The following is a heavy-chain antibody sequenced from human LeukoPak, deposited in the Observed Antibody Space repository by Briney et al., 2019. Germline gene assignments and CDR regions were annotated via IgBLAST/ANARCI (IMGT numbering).Heavy chain of an antibody. D-gene: IGHD3-22*01. J-gene: IGHJ4*02. CDR3: ARSIYYDSRTAGFDY. CDR1: GYTFTSYA. V-gene: IGHV1-3*01. CDR2: INAGNGNT. Sequence: ASVKVSCKASGYTFTSYAMHWVRQAPGQRLEWMGWINAGNGNTKYSQKFQGRVTITRDTSASTAYMELSSLRSEDTAVYYCARSIYYDSRTAGFDYWGQGTLVTVSS.